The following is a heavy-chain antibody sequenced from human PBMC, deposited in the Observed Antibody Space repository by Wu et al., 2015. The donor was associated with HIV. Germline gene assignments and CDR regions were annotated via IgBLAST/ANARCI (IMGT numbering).Heavy chain of an antibody. J-gene: IGHJ4*02. D-gene: IGHD5-18*01. CDR1: GVTFNNYA. Sequence: QVQLLQSGAEVKKPGSSVRVSCKASGVTFNNYALSWIRQAPGQGLEWMGRLIPIYGPANYAQKFQGRVTITADESTNTAYMDVSGLRSDDTAIYYCAGGGGRTSMDPFDFWGQGHWSPSPQ. CDR3: AGGGGRTSMDPFDF. V-gene: IGHV1-69*13. CDR2: LIPIYGPA.